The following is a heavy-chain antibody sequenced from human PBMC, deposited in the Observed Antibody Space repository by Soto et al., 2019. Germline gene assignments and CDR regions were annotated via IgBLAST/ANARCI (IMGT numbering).Heavy chain of an antibody. J-gene: IGHJ3*02. D-gene: IGHD2-15*01. CDR3: ARDRYCSGGSCSYDAFDI. CDR2: IYYSGST. V-gene: IGHV4-59*01. CDR1: GGSISSYY. Sequence: SETLSLTCTVSGGSISSYYWSWIRQPPGKGLEWIGYIYYSGSTNYNPSLKSRVTISVDTSKNQFSLKLSSVTAADTAVYYCARDRYCSGGSCSYDAFDIWGQGTMVTVSS.